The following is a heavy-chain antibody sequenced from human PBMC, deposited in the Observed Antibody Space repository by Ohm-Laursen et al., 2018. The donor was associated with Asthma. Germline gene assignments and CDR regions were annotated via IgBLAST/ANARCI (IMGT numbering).Heavy chain of an antibody. J-gene: IGHJ6*02. CDR2: IIPIFGTA. D-gene: IGHD2-21*02. CDR1: GGTFSSYA. V-gene: IGHV1-69*13. Sequence: SVKVSCKASGGTFSSYAISWVRQAPGQGLEWMGGIIPIFGTANYAQRFQGRVTITADESTSTAYMELSSLRSEDTAVYYCARRHIVVVTAMHYYYYGMDVWGQGTTVTVSS. CDR3: ARRHIVVVTAMHYYYYGMDV.